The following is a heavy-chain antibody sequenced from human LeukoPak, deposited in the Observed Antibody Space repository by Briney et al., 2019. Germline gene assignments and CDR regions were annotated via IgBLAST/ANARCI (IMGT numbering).Heavy chain of an antibody. CDR2: IKSDGNST. J-gene: IGHJ4*02. CDR3: ARVSGNFLRYFVRY. V-gene: IGHV3-74*01. Sequence: GGSLRLSCAASGFTFSSYWMHWVRQAPGRGLVWVSRIKSDGNSTSYADSVKGRFTISRDNAKNSLYLQMNSLRAEDTAVYYCARVSGNFLRYFVRYWGQGTLVTVSS. D-gene: IGHD3-9*01. CDR1: GFTFSSYW.